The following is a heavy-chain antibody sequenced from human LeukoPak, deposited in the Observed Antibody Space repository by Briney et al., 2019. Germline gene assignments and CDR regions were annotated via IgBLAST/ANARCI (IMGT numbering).Heavy chain of an antibody. J-gene: IGHJ2*01. V-gene: IGHV3-23*01. CDR1: GFTFSSYA. D-gene: IGHD2/OR15-2a*01. CDR2: IRGGGDST. Sequence: PGGSLRLSCAASGFTFSSYAMSWVRQAPGKGLEWVSTIRGGGDSTYYADSLKGRFTISRDNSQNTLYLQMNGLRGEDTAIHYCAKDRGTIVHNWYSDIWGRGTLLTVSS. CDR3: AKDRGTIVHNWYSDI.